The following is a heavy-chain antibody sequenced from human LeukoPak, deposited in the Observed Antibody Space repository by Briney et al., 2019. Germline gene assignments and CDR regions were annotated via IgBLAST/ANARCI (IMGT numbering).Heavy chain of an antibody. Sequence: SETLSLTCTVSGGSISSYYWSWIRQPPGKGLEWIGYIYYSGSTNYNPSLKSRVTISVDTSKNQFSLKLSSVTAADTAVYYCARLTRGYYYGSYYFDYWGQGTLVTVSS. CDR1: GGSISSYY. V-gene: IGHV4-59*01. D-gene: IGHD3-10*01. CDR2: IYYSGST. J-gene: IGHJ4*02. CDR3: ARLTRGYYYGSYYFDY.